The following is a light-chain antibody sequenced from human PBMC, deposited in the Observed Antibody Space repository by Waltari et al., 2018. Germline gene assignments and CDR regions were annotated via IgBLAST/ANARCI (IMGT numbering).Light chain of an antibody. V-gene: IGLV2-11*01. Sequence: QSALTQPRSVSGSPGQSVTLSCTGTSSHVGNYNYVSWYQQHPGKAPKLMIYDVSTRPSGVPDRFSGSKSGNTASLTISGLQAEDEADYYCCSYAGSYTWVFGGGTKLTVL. CDR2: DVS. J-gene: IGLJ3*02. CDR1: SSHVGNYNY. CDR3: CSYAGSYTWV.